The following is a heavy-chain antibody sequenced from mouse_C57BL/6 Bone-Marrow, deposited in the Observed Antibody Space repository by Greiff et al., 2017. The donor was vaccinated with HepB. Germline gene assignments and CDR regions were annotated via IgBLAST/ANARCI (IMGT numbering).Heavy chain of an antibody. Sequence: EVKFEESGGDLVKPGGSLKLSCAASGFTFSSYGMSWVRQTPDKRLEWVATISSGGSYTYYPDSVKGRFTISRDNAKNTLYLQKSSLKSEDTAMYYCARHEKGFITTVDGAMDYWGQGTSVTVSS. CDR1: GFTFSSYG. J-gene: IGHJ4*01. V-gene: IGHV5-6*02. CDR2: ISSGGSYT. CDR3: ARHEKGFITTVDGAMDY. D-gene: IGHD1-1*01.